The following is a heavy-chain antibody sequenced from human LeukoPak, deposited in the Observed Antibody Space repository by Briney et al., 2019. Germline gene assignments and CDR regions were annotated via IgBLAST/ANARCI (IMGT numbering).Heavy chain of an antibody. Sequence: GGSLRLSCAASGFTFSSYGMSWVRQAPGKGMEWVSAISGSGGSTYYADSVKGRFTISRDNSKHTLYLQMNSLRAEGTAVYYCARYPGRYCSGGSCYSGYYYYYMDVWGKGTTVTISS. J-gene: IGHJ6*03. CDR2: ISGSGGST. D-gene: IGHD2-15*01. CDR3: ARYPGRYCSGGSCYSGYYYYYMDV. V-gene: IGHV3-23*01. CDR1: GFTFSSYG.